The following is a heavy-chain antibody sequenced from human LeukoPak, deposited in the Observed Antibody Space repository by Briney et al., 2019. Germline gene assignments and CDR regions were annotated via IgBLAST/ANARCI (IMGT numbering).Heavy chain of an antibody. J-gene: IGHJ4*02. CDR3: ASPGGSSWSSFDY. Sequence: GGSLKISCKGSGYSFTSYWIGWVRQIPGKGLEWMGIIYPGDSDTRYSPSFQGQVTISADKSINTAYLQWSSLKASDTAMYYCASPGGSSWSSFDYWGQGTLVTVSS. V-gene: IGHV5-51*01. CDR1: GYSFTSYW. CDR2: IYPGDSDT. D-gene: IGHD6-13*01.